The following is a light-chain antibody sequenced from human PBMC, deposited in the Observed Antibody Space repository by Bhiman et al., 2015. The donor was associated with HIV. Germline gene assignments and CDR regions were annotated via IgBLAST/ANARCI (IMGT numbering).Light chain of an antibody. J-gene: IGLJ1*01. CDR3: SSYASGTTDYV. CDR2: DVT. V-gene: IGLV2-14*03. Sequence: QSALAQPASASGSPGQSITISCTGTSSDVGGYNYVSWYQVHPGKAPKLIIYDVTKRPSGVSNRFSGSKSDNTASLAISGLRAEDEADYYCSSYASGTTDYVFGAGTKVTVL. CDR1: SSDVGGYNY.